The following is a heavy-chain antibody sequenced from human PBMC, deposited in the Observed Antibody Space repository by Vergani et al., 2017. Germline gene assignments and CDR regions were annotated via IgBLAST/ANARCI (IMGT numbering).Heavy chain of an antibody. CDR3: ASDCTSGGCPDNYGMDV. CDR1: GFTFSDFS. J-gene: IGHJ6*02. D-gene: IGHD2-8*01. CDR2: IGSSGPYI. Sequence: VQLVESGGGLVKPGGSLRLSCAASGFTFSDFSMSWVRQAPGKGLEWVAFIGSSGPYINYADSVKGRFIISNDNTNNSLFLQLRSLRAEDAAVYYCASDCTSGGCPDNYGMDVWGQGATVTVSS. V-gene: IGHV3-21*06.